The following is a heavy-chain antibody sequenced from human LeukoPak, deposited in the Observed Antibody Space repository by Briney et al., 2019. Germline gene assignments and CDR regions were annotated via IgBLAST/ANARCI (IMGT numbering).Heavy chain of an antibody. Sequence: SETLSLTCTVSGGSISTSIYYWGWIRQPPGKGLEWIGSIYYSGSTYYNPSLKSRVTISVDTSKSQFSLKLTSVTAADTAVYYCARVLRGQKRFGVVSQGYYYYYYMDVWGKGTTVTVSS. CDR2: IYYSGST. V-gene: IGHV4-39*07. CDR3: ARVLRGQKRFGVVSQGYYYYYYMDV. D-gene: IGHD3-3*01. J-gene: IGHJ6*03. CDR1: GGSISTSIYY.